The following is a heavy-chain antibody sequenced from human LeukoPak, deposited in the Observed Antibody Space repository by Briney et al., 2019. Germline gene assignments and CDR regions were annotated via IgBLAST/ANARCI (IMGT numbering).Heavy chain of an antibody. CDR2: IYPGDSDT. J-gene: IGHJ5*02. Sequence: GESLKISCKGSGYSFTSYWIGWVRQMPGKGLEWMGIIYPGDSDTRYSPSFQGQVTISADKSISTAYLQWSSLKASNTAMYYCASVVGTRYNWFDPWGQGTLVTVSS. CDR1: GYSFTSYW. D-gene: IGHD2-15*01. V-gene: IGHV5-51*01. CDR3: ASVVGTRYNWFDP.